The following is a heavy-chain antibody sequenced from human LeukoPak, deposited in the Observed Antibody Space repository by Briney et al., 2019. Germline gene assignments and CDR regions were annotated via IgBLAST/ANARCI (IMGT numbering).Heavy chain of an antibody. Sequence: PGGSLRLSCAASGFTFSSYAMSWVRQAPGKGLEWVSAISGGGGSTYYADSVKGRFTISRDNSKNTLYLQMNSLRAEDTAVYYCAKCDAPYYVLYYFDYWGQGTLVTVSS. CDR2: ISGGGGST. V-gene: IGHV3-23*01. D-gene: IGHD3-10*02. CDR3: AKCDAPYYVLYYFDY. CDR1: GFTFSSYA. J-gene: IGHJ4*02.